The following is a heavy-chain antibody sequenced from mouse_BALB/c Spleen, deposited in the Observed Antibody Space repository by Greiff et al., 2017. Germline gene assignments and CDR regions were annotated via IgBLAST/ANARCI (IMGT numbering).Heavy chain of an antibody. Sequence: VQLKQPGAELVKPGASVKMSCKASGYTFTSYVMHWVKQKPGQGLEWIGYINPYNDGTKYNEKFKGKATLTSDKSSSTAYMELSSLTSEDSAVYYCARYYGSSNWYFDVWGAGTTVTVSS. D-gene: IGHD1-1*01. CDR2: INPYNDGT. V-gene: IGHV1-14*01. CDR3: ARYYGSSNWYFDV. J-gene: IGHJ1*01. CDR1: GYTFTSYV.